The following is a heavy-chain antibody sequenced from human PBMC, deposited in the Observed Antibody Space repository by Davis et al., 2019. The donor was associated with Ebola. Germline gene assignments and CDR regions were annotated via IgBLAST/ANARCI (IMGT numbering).Heavy chain of an antibody. CDR1: GGSFSSYY. D-gene: IGHD5-18*01. V-gene: IGHV4-34*01. J-gene: IGHJ4*02. Sequence: MPSETLSLTCAVYGGSFSSYYWGWIRQPPGKGLEWIGSIYYSGSTYYNPSLKSRVTISVDTSKNQFSLKLSSVTAADTAVYYCARDEGYSYGLGYWGQGTLVTVSS. CDR3: ARDEGYSYGLGY. CDR2: IYYSGST.